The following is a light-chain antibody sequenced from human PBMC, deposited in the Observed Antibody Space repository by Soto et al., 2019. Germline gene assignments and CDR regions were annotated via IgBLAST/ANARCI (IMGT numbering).Light chain of an antibody. Sequence: EIVMTQSPATLSVSPGERATLSCRASQSVNSNLAWYRQKPGQAPRLLISDASTRATGVPARFSGSGSGTXXXXXXXXXQXEXSGIYYCQXYNFWPPLTFGGGTKVEIK. J-gene: IGKJ4*01. CDR2: DAS. CDR1: QSVNSN. V-gene: IGKV3-15*01. CDR3: QXYNFWPPLT.